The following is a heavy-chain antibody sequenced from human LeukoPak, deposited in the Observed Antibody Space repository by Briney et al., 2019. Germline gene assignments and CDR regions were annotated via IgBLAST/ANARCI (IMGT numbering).Heavy chain of an antibody. CDR2: ISSSSTYI. J-gene: IGHJ4*02. Sequence: PGGSLRLSCAASGFTFSSYNINWVRQAPGKGLEWVASISSSSTYIYYADSLMGRFTISRDNAKNSLYLQMNSLRAEDTAVYYCARRVRDDTSGYLYYFDYWGQGTLVTVSS. CDR1: GFTFSSYN. D-gene: IGHD3-22*01. V-gene: IGHV3-21*01. CDR3: ARRVRDDTSGYLYYFDY.